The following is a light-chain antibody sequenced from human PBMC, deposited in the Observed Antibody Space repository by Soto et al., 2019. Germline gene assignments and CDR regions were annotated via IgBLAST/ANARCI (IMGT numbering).Light chain of an antibody. CDR2: GAS. CDR1: QSISIY. Sequence: DIQMTQSPSSLSASVGDRVTITCRASQSISIYLNWYQQKPGKAPKLLIYGASNLQFGVPSRFSGSGSGTDFTLTISSLQPEDFTTYYCQQSYSMSYTFGQGTKLELK. CDR3: QQSYSMSYT. V-gene: IGKV1-39*01. J-gene: IGKJ2*01.